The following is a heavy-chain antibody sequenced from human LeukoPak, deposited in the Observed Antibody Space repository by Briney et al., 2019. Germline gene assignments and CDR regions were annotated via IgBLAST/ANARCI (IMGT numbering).Heavy chain of an antibody. Sequence: GGSRRLSCAASGFTFKKYWMNWVRQVPGKGLECLANIKEDGSETYYADSVKGRFTISRDNSKNTLYLQMNSLRLEDTAVYYCANSDTTGYYDYWGQGTLVTVSS. D-gene: IGHD3-22*01. J-gene: IGHJ4*02. CDR1: GFTFKKYW. V-gene: IGHV3-7*01. CDR3: ANSDTTGYYDY. CDR2: IKEDGSET.